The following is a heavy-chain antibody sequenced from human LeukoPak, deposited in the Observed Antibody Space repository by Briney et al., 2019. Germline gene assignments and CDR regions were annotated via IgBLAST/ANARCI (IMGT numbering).Heavy chain of an antibody. CDR2: VGDGGDGT. Sequence: GRSLRLSRAVSLVTPSNVVVSCVRQAPRKGLEWVSGVGDGGDGTYYAGSVKGRLTISRDRYKNTLYLHINSLSVEDTALYYCAKGRSMTAVLGDSWGQGTVLTVSS. V-gene: IGHV3-23*01. J-gene: IGHJ5*01. D-gene: IGHD3-22*01. CDR3: AKGRSMTAVLGDS. CDR1: LVTPSNVV.